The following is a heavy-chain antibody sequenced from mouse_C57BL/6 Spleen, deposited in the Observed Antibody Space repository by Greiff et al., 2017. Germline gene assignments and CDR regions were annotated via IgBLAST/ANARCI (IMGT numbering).Heavy chain of an antibody. Sequence: QVQLQQPGAELVRPGSSVKLSCKASGYTFTSYWMDWVKQRPGQGLEWIGNIYPSDSETNYNQKFKDKATLTVDESSSTAYMQLSSLTSEGSAVFYCARDYHYFDYWGQGTTLTVSS. J-gene: IGHJ2*01. V-gene: IGHV1-61*01. CDR1: GYTFTSYW. CDR3: ARDYHYFDY. D-gene: IGHD2-4*01. CDR2: IYPSDSET.